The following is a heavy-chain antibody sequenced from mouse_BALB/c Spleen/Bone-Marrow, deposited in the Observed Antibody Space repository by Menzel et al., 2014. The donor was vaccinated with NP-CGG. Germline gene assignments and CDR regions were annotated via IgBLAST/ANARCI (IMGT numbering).Heavy chain of an antibody. J-gene: IGHJ2*01. Sequence: QVQLQQSGAELVRPGVSVKISCKGSGYTFTDYAMHWVKQSHAKSLEWIGVISTYYGDASYNQKFKGKATMTVDKSSSTAYMELARLTSEDSSIYYCARESIYYYGSTLDYWNQSTTLTISS. D-gene: IGHD1-1*01. CDR2: ISTYYGDA. CDR3: ARESIYYYGSTLDY. CDR1: GYTFTDYA. V-gene: IGHV1S137*01.